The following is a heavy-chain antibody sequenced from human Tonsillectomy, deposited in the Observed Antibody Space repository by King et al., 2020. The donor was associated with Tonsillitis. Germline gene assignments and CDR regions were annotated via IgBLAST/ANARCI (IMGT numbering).Heavy chain of an antibody. CDR1: GYSFSNYW. D-gene: IGHD3-16*01. Sequence: QLVQSGAEVKKPGESLKISCKASGYSFSNYWIGWGRQMPGKGLEYMGIVYPGDSATTYSPSFQGQVTIPADKANSTAYLQWSSLKASDTAMYNCARGGASVLEDTFDRWGQGTVVTVSS. J-gene: IGHJ3*01. V-gene: IGHV5-51*01. CDR2: VYPGDSAT. CDR3: ARGGASVLEDTFDR.